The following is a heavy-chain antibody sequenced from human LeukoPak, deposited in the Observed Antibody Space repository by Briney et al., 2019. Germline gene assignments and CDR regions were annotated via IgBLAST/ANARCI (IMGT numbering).Heavy chain of an antibody. V-gene: IGHV1-2*02. Sequence: ASVKVSCKASGYTFTSYGISWVRQAPGQGLEWMGWINPNSGGTNYARKFQGRVTMTRDTSISTAYMELSRLTSADTAVYYCAITDYSNHLPLFDYWGQGTLVTVSS. CDR3: AITDYSNHLPLFDY. CDR2: INPNSGGT. J-gene: IGHJ4*02. D-gene: IGHD4-11*01. CDR1: GYTFTSYG.